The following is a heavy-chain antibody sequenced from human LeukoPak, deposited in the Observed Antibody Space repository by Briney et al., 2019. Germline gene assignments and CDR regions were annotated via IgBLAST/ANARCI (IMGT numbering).Heavy chain of an antibody. CDR3: ARGSTRRSAFDI. CDR2: IYSGGST. CDR1: GFIVSSNY. D-gene: IGHD6-13*01. Sequence: PGGSLRLSCAASGFIVSSNYMSWVRQAPGKGLEWVSVIYSGGSTYYAESVKGRFTISRDNSKNTLYLQMNSLRAEDKAVYYCARGSTRRSAFDIWGQGTMVTASS. V-gene: IGHV3-53*01. J-gene: IGHJ3*02.